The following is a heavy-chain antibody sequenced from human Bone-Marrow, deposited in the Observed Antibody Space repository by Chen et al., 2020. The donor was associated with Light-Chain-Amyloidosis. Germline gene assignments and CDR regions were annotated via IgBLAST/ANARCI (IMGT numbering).Heavy chain of an antibody. V-gene: IGHV3-53*02. CDR2: IYPGGNT. D-gene: IGHD6-19*01. CDR3: ARETSGSGWTLMDV. Sequence: DVQLVETGGDLIQPGGSLRLSCAASGFTVSGNYMSWVRQAPGKGLEWVSLIYPGGNTFYADSVRGRFTISRDSSENTLYLQMNSLRAGDTALYFCARETSGSGWTLMDVWGQGTTVIVSS. CDR1: GFTVSGNY. J-gene: IGHJ6*02.